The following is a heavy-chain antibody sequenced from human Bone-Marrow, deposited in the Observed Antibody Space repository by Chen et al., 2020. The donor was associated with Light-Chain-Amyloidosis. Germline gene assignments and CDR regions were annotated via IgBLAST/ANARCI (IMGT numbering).Heavy chain of an antibody. D-gene: IGHD3-3*01. CDR2: INHSGST. CDR1: GGSFSGYY. Sequence: QVQLQQWGAGLLKPSETLSLTCAVYGGSFSGYYWSWIRQPPGKGLEWIGEINHSGSTNYNPSLKSRVTISVDTSKNQFSLKLSSVTAADTAVYYCARVSRSYYDFWSGSKANWFDPWGQGTLVTVSS. J-gene: IGHJ5*02. CDR3: ARVSRSYYDFWSGSKANWFDP. V-gene: IGHV4-34*01.